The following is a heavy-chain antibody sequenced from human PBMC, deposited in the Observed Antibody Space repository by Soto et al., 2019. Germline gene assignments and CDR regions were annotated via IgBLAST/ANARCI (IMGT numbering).Heavy chain of an antibody. D-gene: IGHD1-26*01. CDR3: AREISGSYPKYYFDY. Sequence: QVQLVQSGAEVKKPGASVQVSCKASGYTFTSYGISWVRQAPGQVLEWMGWISAYNGNTNYAQKLQCRVTMTTDTSTSTAYMDLRSLRSDDTAVYYCAREISGSYPKYYFDYWGQGTLVTVSS. V-gene: IGHV1-18*04. CDR2: ISAYNGNT. CDR1: GYTFTSYG. J-gene: IGHJ4*02.